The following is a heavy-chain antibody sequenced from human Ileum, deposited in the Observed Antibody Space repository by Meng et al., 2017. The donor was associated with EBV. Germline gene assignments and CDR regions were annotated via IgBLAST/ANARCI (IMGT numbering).Heavy chain of an antibody. V-gene: IGHV3-15*01. J-gene: IGHJ4*02. Sequence: EVELVEAGGGFVKPGGSLRLSCAASGFSFSLSWMNWVRQAPGKGLEWVGHIKSKSDGGTTDYAAPVKGRFTVSRDDSKDTLFLQMNSLKTEDTAVYYCTTGYTRASHDGYWGQGTLVTVSS. CDR1: GFSFSLSW. D-gene: IGHD2-2*01. CDR3: TTGYTRASHDGY. CDR2: IKSKSDGGTT.